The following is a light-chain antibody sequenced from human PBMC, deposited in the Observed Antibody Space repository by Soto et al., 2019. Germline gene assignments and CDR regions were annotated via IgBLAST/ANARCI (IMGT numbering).Light chain of an antibody. Sequence: DIPMTQSPSTLSASVGDRVTITCRAAQSIDTWLAWYQQKPGKAPKVLIYKASGLQNGVPSRFSGSGSGTEFTLTISSLQPDDFAVYYCQQYNNWPRTFGQGTKVDIK. CDR2: KAS. J-gene: IGKJ1*01. V-gene: IGKV1-5*03. CDR3: QQYNNWPRT. CDR1: QSIDTW.